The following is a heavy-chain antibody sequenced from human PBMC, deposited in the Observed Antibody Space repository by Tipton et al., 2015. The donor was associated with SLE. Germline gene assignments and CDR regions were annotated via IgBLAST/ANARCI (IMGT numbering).Heavy chain of an antibody. J-gene: IGHJ5*02. CDR3: ARGGWFDA. CDR2: VYSSGST. V-gene: IGHV4-4*07. CDR1: GGPISGYY. Sequence: TLSLTCTVSGGPISGYYWSWIRQPAGKGLEWIGRVYSSGSTIYNPSIKSRITLSLDTSKNQFSLRVNSVTAADTAVYYCARGGWFDAWGPGILVTVSS.